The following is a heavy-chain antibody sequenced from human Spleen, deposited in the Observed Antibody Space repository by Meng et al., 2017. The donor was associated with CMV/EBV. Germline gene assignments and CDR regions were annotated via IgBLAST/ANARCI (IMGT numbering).Heavy chain of an antibody. J-gene: IGHJ4*02. CDR2: ISSSSSYI. CDR1: GFTFSSYT. V-gene: IGHV3-21*01. D-gene: IGHD6-6*01. CDR3: ARSGSSSSGLPLY. Sequence: LSLTCAASGFTFSSYTMNWVRQAPGKGLEWVSSISSSSSYIYYADSVKGRFTISRDNAKNSLYLQMNSLRAEDTAVYYCARSGSSSSGLPLYWGQGTLVTVS.